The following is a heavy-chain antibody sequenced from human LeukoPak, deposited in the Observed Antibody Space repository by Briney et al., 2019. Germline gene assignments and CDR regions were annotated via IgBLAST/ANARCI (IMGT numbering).Heavy chain of an antibody. CDR2: INHSGST. CDR3: ASILPRPYYYYYGMDV. CDR1: GGSISSYY. V-gene: IGHV4-34*01. D-gene: IGHD6-6*01. J-gene: IGHJ6*02. Sequence: SETLSLTCTVSGGSISSYYWSWIRQPPGKGLEWIGEINHSGSTNYNPSLKSRVTISVDTSKNQFSLKLSSVTAADTAVYYCASILPRPYYYYYGMDVWGQGTTVTVSS.